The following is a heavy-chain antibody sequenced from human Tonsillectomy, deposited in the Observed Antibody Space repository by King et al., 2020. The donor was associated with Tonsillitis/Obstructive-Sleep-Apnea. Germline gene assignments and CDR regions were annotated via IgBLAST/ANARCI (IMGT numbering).Heavy chain of an antibody. CDR1: GFTVSSNY. CDR2: IYSGGST. CDR3: ARADSDYYGSGSYYPLDY. D-gene: IGHD3-10*01. Sequence: VQLVESGGGLIQPGGSLRLSCAASGFTVSSNYMSWVRQAPGKGLEWVSVIYSGGSTYYADSLNGRFTISRDNSKNTLYLQMNSLRAEDTAVYYCARADSDYYGSGSYYPLDYWGQGTLVTVSS. V-gene: IGHV3-53*01. J-gene: IGHJ4*02.